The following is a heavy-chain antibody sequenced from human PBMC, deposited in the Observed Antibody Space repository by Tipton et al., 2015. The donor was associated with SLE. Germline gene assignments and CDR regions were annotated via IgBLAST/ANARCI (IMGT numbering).Heavy chain of an antibody. Sequence: GLVKPSETLSLTCGVYGGSFIGYYWGWIRQSPEKGLEWIGEINHSGSSNFNPSLKSRLTISVDTSKSQIFLNLTSVTAADTAVYYCARHHYYGAGSYVHWGQGTLVTVSS. CDR3: ARHHYYGAGSYVH. D-gene: IGHD3-10*01. V-gene: IGHV4-34*01. J-gene: IGHJ4*02. CDR1: GGSFIGYY. CDR2: INHSGSS.